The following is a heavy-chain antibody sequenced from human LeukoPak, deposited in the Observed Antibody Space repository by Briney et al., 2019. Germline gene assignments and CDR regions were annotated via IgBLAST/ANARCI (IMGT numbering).Heavy chain of an antibody. V-gene: IGHV1-69*13. CDR3: AREVRYFDWSVAQPYYYYYGMDV. CDR1: GGTFSSYA. Sequence: ASVKASCKASGGTFSSYAISWVRQAPGQGLEWMGGIIPIFGTANYAQKFQGRVTITADESTSTAYMELSSLRSEDTAVYYCAREVRYFDWSVAQPYYYYYGMDVWGQGTTVTVSS. J-gene: IGHJ6*02. D-gene: IGHD3-9*01. CDR2: IIPIFGTA.